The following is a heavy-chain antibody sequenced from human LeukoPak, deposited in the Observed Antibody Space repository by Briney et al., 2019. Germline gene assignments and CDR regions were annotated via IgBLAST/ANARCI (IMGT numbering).Heavy chain of an antibody. V-gene: IGHV4-39*07. D-gene: IGHD5-24*01. Sequence: SETLSIPCPVSSGSISSRTYYWGWIRQPPGKGLEWIGSIYYSGSTYYNPSLKSRVTISVDTSKNQFSLKLSSVTAADTGVYYCARGPRWLQGYFNYWGQGTLVTVSS. J-gene: IGHJ4*02. CDR2: IYYSGST. CDR3: ARGPRWLQGYFNY. CDR1: SGSISSRTYY.